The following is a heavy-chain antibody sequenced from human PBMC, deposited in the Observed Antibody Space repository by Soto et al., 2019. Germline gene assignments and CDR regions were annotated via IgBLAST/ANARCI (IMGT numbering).Heavy chain of an antibody. V-gene: IGHV3-21*06. CDR3: ARVTLVRTSCCHCGIHX. J-gene: IGHJ4*03. D-gene: IGHD6-6*01. CDR2: IGCSGKDT. Sequence: GGSLTLSCATSGFTFSNYRMNWVREAPGTGLEWVSSIGCSGKDTFYRYSVKCRVNISRDNAESSLVLQMNSLTVDDTAVYHCARVTLVRTSCCHCGIHXWGPVTLVPVSX. CDR1: GFTFSNYR.